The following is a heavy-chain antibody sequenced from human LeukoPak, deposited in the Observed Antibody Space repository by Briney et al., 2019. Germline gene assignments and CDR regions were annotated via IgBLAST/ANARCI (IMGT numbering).Heavy chain of an antibody. J-gene: IGHJ4*02. CDR1: GFTFSSYG. Sequence: PGRSLRLSCAASGFTFSSYGMHWVRQAPGKGLEWVAVIWYDGSNKYYADSVKGRFTISRDNSKNTLYPQMNSLRAEDTAVYYCARDMGTMIVVVNQFDYWGQGTLVTVSS. V-gene: IGHV3-33*01. CDR3: ARDMGTMIVVVNQFDY. D-gene: IGHD3-22*01. CDR2: IWYDGSNK.